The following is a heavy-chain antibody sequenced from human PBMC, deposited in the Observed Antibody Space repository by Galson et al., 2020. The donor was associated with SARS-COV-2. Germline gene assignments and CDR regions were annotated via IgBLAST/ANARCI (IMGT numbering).Heavy chain of an antibody. Sequence: GGSLRLSCPASGFTFSTYWMSWVRQAPGKGLEWVANIKPDGSEKYYVDSVKGRFSISRDNAKKSLYLQMNSLRAEDTAVYFCVYLGGSSAYYYYYYDMDPWGQGTTVTVSS. CDR1: GFTFSTYW. CDR3: VYLGGSSAYYYYYYDMDP. D-gene: IGHD2-2*01. CDR2: IKPDGSEK. J-gene: IGHJ6*02. V-gene: IGHV3-7*01.